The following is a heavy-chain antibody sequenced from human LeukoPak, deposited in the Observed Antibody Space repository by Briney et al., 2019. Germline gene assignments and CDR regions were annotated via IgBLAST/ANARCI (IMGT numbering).Heavy chain of an antibody. CDR3: AREKYSSSAEDY. V-gene: IGHV3-21*01. CDR1: GFTFSSYS. CDR2: ISSSSSYI. D-gene: IGHD6-6*01. Sequence: GGSLRLSCAASGFTFSSYSMNWVRQAPGKGLEWVSSISSSSSYIYYADSVKGRFTISRDNAKNLLYLQMNSLRAEDTAVYYCAREKYSSSAEDYWGQGTLVTVSS. J-gene: IGHJ4*02.